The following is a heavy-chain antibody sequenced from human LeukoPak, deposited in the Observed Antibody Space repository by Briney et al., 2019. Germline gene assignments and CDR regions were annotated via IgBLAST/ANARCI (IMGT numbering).Heavy chain of an antibody. J-gene: IGHJ4*02. Sequence: GASVKVSCKASGYTFTGYYMHWVRQAPGQGLEWMGWINPNSGVTNYAQKFQGRVTLTRDTPISTAYMEVSRLRSDDTAVYYCARAHMTTVTLGDYWGQGSLVTVSS. CDR1: GYTFTGYY. CDR3: ARAHMTTVTLGDY. V-gene: IGHV1-2*02. D-gene: IGHD4-11*01. CDR2: INPNSGVT.